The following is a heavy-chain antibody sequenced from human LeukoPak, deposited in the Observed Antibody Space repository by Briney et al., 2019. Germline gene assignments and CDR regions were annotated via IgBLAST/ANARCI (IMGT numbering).Heavy chain of an antibody. Sequence: RSGGSLRLSCAASGFTFSSYAMNWVRQTPGKGLEWVSIINRSGGTSYADSVKGRFTISRDNSKNTLYLQMNSLRAEDTAVYHCAKDRNYGDYVFDDWGQGTVVTVS. J-gene: IGHJ4*02. CDR3: AKDRNYGDYVFDD. CDR2: INRSGGT. CDR1: GFTFSSYA. V-gene: IGHV3-23*01. D-gene: IGHD4-17*01.